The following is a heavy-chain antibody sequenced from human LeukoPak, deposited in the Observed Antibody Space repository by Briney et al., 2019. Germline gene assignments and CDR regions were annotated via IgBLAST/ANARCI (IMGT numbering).Heavy chain of an antibody. D-gene: IGHD1-26*01. CDR1: GFTFSSYG. J-gene: IGHJ4*02. Sequence: GGSLRLSCAASGFTFSSYGMHWVRQAPGKGLEWVAVISCDGSNKYYADSVKGRFTISRDNSKNTLYLQMNSLRAEDTAVYYCATHAASGGSLDYWGQGTLVTVSS. CDR2: ISCDGSNK. CDR3: ATHAASGGSLDY. V-gene: IGHV3-30*03.